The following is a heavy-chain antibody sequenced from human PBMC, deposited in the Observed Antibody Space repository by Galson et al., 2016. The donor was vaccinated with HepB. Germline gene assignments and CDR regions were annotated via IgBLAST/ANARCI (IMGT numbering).Heavy chain of an antibody. CDR3: ARDLFSGWASDAFDI. J-gene: IGHJ3*02. Sequence: SETLSLTCTVSGGSIRGLYWSWIRQPAGKGLEWVGRIYSSGTTAYNSALESRATMSVDTSQNHFSLTLTSVTAADTAVYYCARDLFSGWASDAFDIWGQGILVTFSS. D-gene: IGHD6-19*01. CDR1: GGSIRGLY. CDR2: IYSSGTT. V-gene: IGHV4-4*07.